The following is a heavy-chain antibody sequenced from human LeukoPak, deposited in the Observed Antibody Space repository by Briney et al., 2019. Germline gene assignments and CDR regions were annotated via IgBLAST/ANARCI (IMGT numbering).Heavy chain of an antibody. D-gene: IGHD2-15*01. CDR2: FDPEDGET. J-gene: IGHJ6*02. CDR3: ATDSMVALRKDYYYGMDV. V-gene: IGHV1-24*01. CDR1: GYTLTELS. Sequence: GASVKVSCKVSGYTLTELSMHWVRQAPGKGLEWMGGFDPEDGETIYAQKFQGRVTMTEDTSTDTAYMELSSLRSEDTAVYYCATDSMVALRKDYYYGMDVWGQGTTVTVSS.